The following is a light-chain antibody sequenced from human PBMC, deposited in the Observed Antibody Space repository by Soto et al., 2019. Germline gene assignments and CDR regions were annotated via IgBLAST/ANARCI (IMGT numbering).Light chain of an antibody. V-gene: IGKV1-39*01. CDR2: AVS. Sequence: DIQMTQSPSSLSASVGDRVTITCRASQPVTNYLSWYQQKPGKAPTLLIYAVSRLQSGVPSRFSAGGSGTEFTLSINSLLPEDFATYYCQQSYIAPWTFGQGTKVDIK. J-gene: IGKJ1*01. CDR3: QQSYIAPWT. CDR1: QPVTNY.